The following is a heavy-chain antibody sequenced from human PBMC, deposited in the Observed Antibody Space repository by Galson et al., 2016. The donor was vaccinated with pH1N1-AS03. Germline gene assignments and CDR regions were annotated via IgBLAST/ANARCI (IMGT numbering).Heavy chain of an antibody. CDR2: ISPQNGNT. CDR3: ARDTGGWYFDL. Sequence: SVKVSCKASGYTFSNFGMSWVRQAPGQGLEWMGWISPQNGNTQYAQRLEGRVTMTTDTSTSTAYMELWSLTYDDTAVYYCARDTGGWYFDLWGRGTLVTVSS. J-gene: IGHJ2*01. CDR1: GYTFSNFG. V-gene: IGHV1-18*04. D-gene: IGHD1-1*01.